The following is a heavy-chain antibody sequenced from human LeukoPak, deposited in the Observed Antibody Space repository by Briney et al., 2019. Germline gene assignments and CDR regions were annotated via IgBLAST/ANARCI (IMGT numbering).Heavy chain of an antibody. CDR3: ARVTRTSRKSGIRMGYFDY. Sequence: PSETLSLTCTVSGGSISSSSYYWGWIRQPPGKGLEWIGSIYYSGSTYYNPSLKSRVTISVDTSKNQFSLKLSSVTAADTAVYYCARVTRTSRKSGIRMGYFDYWGQGTLVTVSS. CDR2: IYYSGST. J-gene: IGHJ4*02. D-gene: IGHD2-15*01. CDR1: GGSISSSSYY. V-gene: IGHV4-39*01.